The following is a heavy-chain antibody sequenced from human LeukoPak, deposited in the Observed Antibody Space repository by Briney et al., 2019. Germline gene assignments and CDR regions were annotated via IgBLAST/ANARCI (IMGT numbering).Heavy chain of an antibody. V-gene: IGHV5-10-1*01. CDR2: IDPSDSYT. D-gene: IGHD2-2*01. CDR3: ARISLKGYCSSTSCHAV. CDR1: GYSFTSYW. J-gene: IGHJ4*02. Sequence: HGESLKISCKGSGYSFTSYWISWVRQVPGKGLEWMGRIDPSDSYTNYSPSFQGHVTISADKSISTAYLQWSSLKASDTAMYYCARISLKGYCSSTSCHAVWGQGTLVTVSS.